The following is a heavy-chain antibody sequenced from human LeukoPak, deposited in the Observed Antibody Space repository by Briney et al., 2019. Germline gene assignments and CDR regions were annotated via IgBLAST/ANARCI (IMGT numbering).Heavy chain of an antibody. CDR3: ARDRYYYDSSGYFDY. D-gene: IGHD3-22*01. V-gene: IGHV3-30-3*01. CDR1: GFTFSSYA. Sequence: PGRSLRLSCAASGFTFSSYAMHWVRQAPGKWRERVAVISYDGSNKYYADSVKGRFTISRDNSKNTLYLQMNSLRAEDTAVYYCARDRYYYDSSGYFDYWGQGTLVTVSS. CDR2: ISYDGSNK. J-gene: IGHJ4*02.